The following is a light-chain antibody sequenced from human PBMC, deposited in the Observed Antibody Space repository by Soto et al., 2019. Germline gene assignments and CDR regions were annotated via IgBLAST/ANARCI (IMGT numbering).Light chain of an antibody. V-gene: IGKV3-11*01. CDR3: QKRSNWPSIT. J-gene: IGKJ5*01. CDR2: DAP. Sequence: EIVLTQSPATLSLSPGERETLSCRASQSVSSYLAWYQQKPGQAPRLPIYDAPNRATGIPARFSGSGSGTDFTLTISSLEPEDFAVYYCQKRSNWPSITFGQGTLLEIK. CDR1: QSVSSY.